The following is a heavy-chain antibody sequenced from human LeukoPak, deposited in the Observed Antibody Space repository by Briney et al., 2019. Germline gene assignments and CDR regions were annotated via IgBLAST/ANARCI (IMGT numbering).Heavy chain of an antibody. D-gene: IGHD3-10*01. CDR2: ITFDGSNK. J-gene: IGHJ6*02. CDR3: AREAVRSSYYYAMDV. Sequence: GGSLRLSCAASGITFTIYGMHWVRQAPGKGLEWVAIITFDGSNKYYSDSVKGRFTISRDNSKNTLYLQMDSLRGEDTAIYYCAREAVRSSYYYAMDVWGQGTTVTVSS. CDR1: GITFTIYG. V-gene: IGHV3-30*03.